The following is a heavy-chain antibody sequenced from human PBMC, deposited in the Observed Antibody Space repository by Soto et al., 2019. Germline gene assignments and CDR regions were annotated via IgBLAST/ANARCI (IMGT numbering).Heavy chain of an antibody. CDR1: GGTFSSYA. Sequence: SVKVSCKASGGTFSSYAISWVRQAPGQGLEWMGGIIPIFGTANHAQKFQGRVTITADESTSIAYMALSSLRSEDTAVYYCARPRSYSSSSGFDYWGQGTLVTVSS. CDR3: ARPRSYSSSSGFDY. V-gene: IGHV1-69*13. D-gene: IGHD6-6*01. CDR2: IIPIFGTA. J-gene: IGHJ4*02.